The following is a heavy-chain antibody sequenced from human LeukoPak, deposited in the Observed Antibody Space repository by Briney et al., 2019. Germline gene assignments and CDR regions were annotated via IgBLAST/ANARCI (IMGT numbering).Heavy chain of an antibody. D-gene: IGHD3-10*01. V-gene: IGHV1-2*02. CDR2: INPNSGGT. CDR3: ARATMVRGVSSYYMDV. Sequence: ASVKVSCKASGYTFTGYYMHWVRQAPGQGLEWMGWINPNSGGTNYAQKFQGRVTMTRDTSISTAYMELSRLRSDDTAVYYCARATMVRGVSSYYMDVWGKGTTVTISS. J-gene: IGHJ6*03. CDR1: GYTFTGYY.